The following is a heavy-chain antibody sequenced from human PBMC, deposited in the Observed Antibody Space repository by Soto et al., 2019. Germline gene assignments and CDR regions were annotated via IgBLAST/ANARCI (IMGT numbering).Heavy chain of an antibody. CDR2: ISSNGGST. D-gene: IGHD6-13*01. CDR1: GFTFSSYA. Sequence: EVQLVESGGGLVQPGGSLRLSCAASGFTFSSYAMHWVRQAPGKGLEYVSAISSNGGSTYYANSVKGRFTISRDNSKNTLYLQMGSLRAEDMAVYYCARGQSSSWSYNDYWGQGTLVTVSS. CDR3: ARGQSSSWSYNDY. J-gene: IGHJ4*02. V-gene: IGHV3-64*01.